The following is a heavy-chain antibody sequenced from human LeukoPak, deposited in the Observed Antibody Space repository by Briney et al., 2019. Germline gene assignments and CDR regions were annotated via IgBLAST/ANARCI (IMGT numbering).Heavy chain of an antibody. Sequence: SVKVSCKTCGGTFNNSAISWVRQAPGQGLEWLGGIMPLFGTANYAQKFQGRVTITTDESTSTAYMELSSLRSEDTAVDYCARGDGVVTRYYFDFWGQGTLVTVSS. J-gene: IGHJ4*02. V-gene: IGHV1-69*05. CDR3: ARGDGVVTRYYFDF. D-gene: IGHD3-3*01. CDR1: GGTFNNSA. CDR2: IMPLFGTA.